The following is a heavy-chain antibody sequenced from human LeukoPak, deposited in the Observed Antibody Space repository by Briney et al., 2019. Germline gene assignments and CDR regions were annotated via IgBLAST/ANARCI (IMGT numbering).Heavy chain of an antibody. CDR3: ASKQWLVSDFDY. D-gene: IGHD6-19*01. V-gene: IGHV3-7*01. Sequence: GGSLRLSCAASGFTFSNSWMSWVRQAPGKGLEWVAKIKQDGSEKYYVDSVKGRFTISRDNAKNSLYLQMSSLRAEDTAVYYCASKQWLVSDFDYWGQGTLVTVSS. CDR2: IKQDGSEK. CDR1: GFTFSNSW. J-gene: IGHJ4*02.